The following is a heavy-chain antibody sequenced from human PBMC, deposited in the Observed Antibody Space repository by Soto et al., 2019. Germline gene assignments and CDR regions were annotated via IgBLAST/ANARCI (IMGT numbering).Heavy chain of an antibody. Sequence: ASVKVSCKTSGFTFRSSAVQWVRQARGQRLEWIGWLVVGTGNTNYAQKFQQRVTISSDRSTNTVSMELSSLTSEDTAVYYCATGAYCSGGSCSDYYYYYYGMHLWGQGTQVTVYS. J-gene: IGHJ6*02. CDR3: ATGAYCSGGSCSDYYYYYYGMHL. CDR1: GFTFRSSA. CDR2: LVVGTGNT. D-gene: IGHD2-15*01. V-gene: IGHV1-58*01.